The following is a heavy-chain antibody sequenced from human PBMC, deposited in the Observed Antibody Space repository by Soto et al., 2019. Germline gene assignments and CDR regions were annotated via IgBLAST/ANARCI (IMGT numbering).Heavy chain of an antibody. CDR1: GFNFSNHA. D-gene: IGHD3-16*01. CDR2: ISGSGGTT. V-gene: IGHV3-23*01. Sequence: GGSLRLSCTASGFNFSNHAMSWVRQAPGKGLEWVSVISGSGGTTYYADSVKGRFTISRDNSKNTLYLQMNSLRAEDTAIYYCAKDLGIITFMYYFGSWGRATLVTVSS. CDR3: AKDLGIITFMYYFGS. J-gene: IGHJ4*02.